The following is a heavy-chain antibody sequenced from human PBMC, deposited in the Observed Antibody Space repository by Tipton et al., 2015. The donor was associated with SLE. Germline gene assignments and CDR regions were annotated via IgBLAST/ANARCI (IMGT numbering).Heavy chain of an antibody. CDR3: AILSTYYNILGDWGMDV. CDR1: GGSISSYY. J-gene: IGHJ6*02. V-gene: IGHV4-59*08. CDR2: INYSGRT. D-gene: IGHD3-9*01. Sequence: LRLSCTVSGGSISSYYWSWIRQPPGKGLEWIGHINYSGRTDYKPSLKSRVTMSVDTSKNQFSLKLSSVTAADTAVYYCAILSTYYNILGDWGMDVWGRGTTVSVAS.